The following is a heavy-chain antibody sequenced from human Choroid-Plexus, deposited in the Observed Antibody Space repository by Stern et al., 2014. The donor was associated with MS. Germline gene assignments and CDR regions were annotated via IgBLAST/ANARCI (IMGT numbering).Heavy chain of an antibody. Sequence: VHLVESGGGVVQPGRPLRLSCVASGFTFGSCSIHWVRPAPGKGLERVAGVSYDGSNKYDADSVKGRFTISRDNSQNTLYMQMSSLRPEDTAVYYCAKDRQYLTYFFDHWGQGSLVTVSS. CDR1: GFTFGSCS. V-gene: IGHV3-30*18. D-gene: IGHD2/OR15-2a*01. CDR3: AKDRQYLTYFFDH. J-gene: IGHJ5*02. CDR2: VSYDGSNK.